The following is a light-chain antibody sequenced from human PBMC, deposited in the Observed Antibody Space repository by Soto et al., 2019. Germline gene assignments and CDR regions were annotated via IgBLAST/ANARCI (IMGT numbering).Light chain of an antibody. CDR3: QKYDSAPWT. J-gene: IGKJ1*01. Sequence: DIQMTQSPSSLSASVRDRVTITCRASQGVSNYLAWYQQKPGKVPKLLIYAASTLQSGVPSRFSGSGSGTDFTLTISSLQPEDVATYYCQKYDSAPWTFDQGSKVEIK. CDR1: QGVSNY. CDR2: AAS. V-gene: IGKV1-27*01.